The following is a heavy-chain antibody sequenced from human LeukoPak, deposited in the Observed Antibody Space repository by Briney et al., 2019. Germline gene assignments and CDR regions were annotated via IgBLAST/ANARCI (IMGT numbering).Heavy chain of an antibody. CDR3: ARETGKRGMDV. V-gene: IGHV3-74*01. CDR2: INSDGSST. J-gene: IGHJ6*02. CDR1: GFTFSSYW. Sequence: GGSLRLSCAASGFTFSSYWMHWVRQAPGKGLVWVSRINSDGSSTSYADSVKGRFTTSRDNAKNTLYLQMNSLRAEDTAVYYCARETGKRGMDVWGQGTTVTVSS. D-gene: IGHD1-1*01.